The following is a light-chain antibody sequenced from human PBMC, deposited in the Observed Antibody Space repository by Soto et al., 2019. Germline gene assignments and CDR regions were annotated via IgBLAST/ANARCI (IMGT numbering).Light chain of an antibody. CDR3: QQHRSYPVT. J-gene: IGKJ4*01. CDR1: QGIAIW. CDR2: DAS. Sequence: DIQMTQSPSTLSASVGDRVTITCRASQGIAIWLSWYQQKPGKAPNLIIYDASNLQSGVPSRFSGSGSGTEFTLTISSLQPEDFASYYCQQHRSYPVTFGGGTKVEIK. V-gene: IGKV1-5*01.